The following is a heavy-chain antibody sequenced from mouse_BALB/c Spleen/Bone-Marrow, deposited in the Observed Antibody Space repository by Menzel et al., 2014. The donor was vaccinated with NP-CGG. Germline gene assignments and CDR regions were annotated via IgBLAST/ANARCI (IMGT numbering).Heavy chain of an antibody. CDR1: GYAFSNYG. J-gene: IGHJ4*01. D-gene: IGHD2-4*01. Sequence: QVQLQQSGAEVMRPGYSVNISCKASGYAFSNYGMNWVKQRPGQGLEWIGQIYPGDGDTNYNGKFKGRVTLTADKSSSTAYMQLSSLTSEDSAVYFCASVYDYGRGYAMDYWGQRTSVTVSS. CDR3: ASVYDYGRGYAMDY. CDR2: IYPGDGDT. V-gene: IGHV1-80*01.